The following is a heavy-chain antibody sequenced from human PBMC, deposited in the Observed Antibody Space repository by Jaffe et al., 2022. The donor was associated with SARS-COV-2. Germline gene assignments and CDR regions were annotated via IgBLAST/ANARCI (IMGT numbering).Heavy chain of an antibody. Sequence: QVQLQESGPGLVKPSETLSLTCTVSGGSISSYYWSWIRQPPGKGLEWIGYIYYSGSTNYNPSLKSRVTISVDTSKNQFSLKLSSVTAADTAVYYCARVDYGDPTVDLWGRGTLVTVSS. CDR3: ARVDYGDPTVDL. V-gene: IGHV4-59*01. D-gene: IGHD4-17*01. CDR2: IYYSGST. CDR1: GGSISSYY. J-gene: IGHJ2*01.